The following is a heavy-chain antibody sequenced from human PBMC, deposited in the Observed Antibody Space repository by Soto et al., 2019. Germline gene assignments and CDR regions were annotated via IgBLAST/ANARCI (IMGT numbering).Heavy chain of an antibody. Sequence: GGSLRLSCAASGFTFSSYTISWVRQAPGQGLEWMGRIIPIRGIANYAQKFQGRVTMTTDTSTSTVYMELSSLRSEDTAVYYCARDKPSHSGYDFFGYWGQGTLVTVSS. J-gene: IGHJ4*02. CDR3: ARDKPSHSGYDFFGY. V-gene: IGHV1-69*04. CDR2: IIPIRGIA. D-gene: IGHD5-12*01. CDR1: GFTFSSYT.